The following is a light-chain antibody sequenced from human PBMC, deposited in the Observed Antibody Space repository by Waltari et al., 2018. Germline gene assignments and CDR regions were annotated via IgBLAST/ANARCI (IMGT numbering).Light chain of an antibody. CDR1: NLGSYS. J-gene: IGLJ1*01. Sequence: SYVLTQPPSVSVAPGETASITCGGDNLGSYSVDWYPQKPGQAPVLVIFYDSDRPSGIPARFSGSNSGNTATLTITSVEAGDEARYYCQVWHADIDPGVFGTGTEVTVL. CDR2: YDS. CDR3: QVWHADIDPGV. V-gene: IGLV3-21*04.